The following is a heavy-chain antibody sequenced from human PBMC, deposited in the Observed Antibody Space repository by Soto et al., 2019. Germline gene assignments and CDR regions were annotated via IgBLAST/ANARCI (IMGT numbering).Heavy chain of an antibody. Sequence: GASVKVSCKASGYTFTGYYMHWVRQAPGQGLEWMGWINPNSGGTNYAQKFQGWVTMTRDTSISTAYMELSRLRSDDTAVYYCARGVAGTGDYYYYYGMDFXGQGTTVTVSS. J-gene: IGHJ6*02. CDR1: GYTFTGYY. V-gene: IGHV1-2*04. CDR3: ARGVAGTGDYYYYYGMDF. D-gene: IGHD6-19*01. CDR2: INPNSGGT.